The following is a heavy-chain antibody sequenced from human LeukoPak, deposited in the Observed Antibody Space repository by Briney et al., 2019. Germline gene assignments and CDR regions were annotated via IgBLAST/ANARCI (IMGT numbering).Heavy chain of an antibody. Sequence: GRSLRLSCAASGFTFDDYAMPWVRQAPGKGLEWVSGISWNSGSIGYADSVKGRFTISRDNAKNSLYLQMNSLRAEDTALYYCAKDITGYCSSTSCYTFDYWGQGTLVTVSS. V-gene: IGHV3-9*01. D-gene: IGHD2-2*02. CDR3: AKDITGYCSSTSCYTFDY. CDR1: GFTFDDYA. J-gene: IGHJ4*02. CDR2: ISWNSGSI.